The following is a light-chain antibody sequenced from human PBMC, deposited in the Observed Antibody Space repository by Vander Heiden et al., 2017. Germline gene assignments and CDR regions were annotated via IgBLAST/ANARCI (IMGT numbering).Light chain of an antibody. V-gene: IGKV1-27*01. Sequence: DMQMTQSLSTLSASVGDRVTITCRASQGISNYLAWYQHKPGQAPKPLIYAAFNLQSGVPSRFSGSGSGTDFTLTISSLQPEDFATYYCQYYKTAPRTFGQGTTVEI. CDR2: AAF. J-gene: IGKJ1*01. CDR1: QGISNY. CDR3: QYYKTAPRT.